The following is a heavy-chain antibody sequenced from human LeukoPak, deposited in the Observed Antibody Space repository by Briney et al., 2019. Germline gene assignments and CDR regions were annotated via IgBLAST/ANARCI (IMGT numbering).Heavy chain of an antibody. D-gene: IGHD6-6*01. V-gene: IGHV4-59*01. J-gene: IGHJ4*02. CDR1: GFTFSSYA. Sequence: PGGSLRLSCAASGFTFSSYAMSWVRQPPGKGLEWIGYIYYSGSTNYNPSLKSRVTISVDTSKNQFSLKLSSVTAADTAVYYCAREGIAARPDYWGQGTLVTVSS. CDR2: IYYSGST. CDR3: AREGIAARPDY.